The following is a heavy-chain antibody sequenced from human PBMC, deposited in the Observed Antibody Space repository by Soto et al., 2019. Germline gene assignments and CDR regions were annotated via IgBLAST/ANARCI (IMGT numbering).Heavy chain of an antibody. CDR2: IYPGDSDT. J-gene: IGHJ6*02. Sequence: PGESLKISCKGSGYSFTSYWIGWVRQMPGKGLEWMGIIYPGDSDTRYSPSFQGQVTISADKSISTAYLQWSSLKASDTAMYYCARLPSRITMVRGVIEKEGYYYYGMDVWGQGTTVTVSS. V-gene: IGHV5-51*01. CDR1: GYSFTSYW. CDR3: ARLPSRITMVRGVIEKEGYYYYGMDV. D-gene: IGHD3-10*01.